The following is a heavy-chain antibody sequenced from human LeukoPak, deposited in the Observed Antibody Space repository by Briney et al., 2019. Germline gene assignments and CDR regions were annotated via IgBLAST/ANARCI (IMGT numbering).Heavy chain of an antibody. J-gene: IGHJ6*03. CDR3: VKDGLSGSGTYSWGNMDV. Sequence: GGSLRLSCAASGFTFSTYCMSWVRQAPGKGLEWVANIKQDGSEKYYVDSVKGRFTISRDNSKSTVYVQMNRLRAEDTAIYYCVKDGLSGSGTYSWGNMDVWGKGTTVTVSS. D-gene: IGHD3-10*01. V-gene: IGHV3-7*03. CDR2: IKQDGSEK. CDR1: GFTFSTYC.